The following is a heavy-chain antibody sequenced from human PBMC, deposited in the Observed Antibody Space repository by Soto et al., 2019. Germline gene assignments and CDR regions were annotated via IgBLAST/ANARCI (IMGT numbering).Heavy chain of an antibody. CDR1: GGTFSSYA. D-gene: IGHD6-6*01. V-gene: IGHV1-69*01. CDR3: ARGKKSIAAHYQAKSDAFDI. Sequence: QVQLVQSGAEVKKPGSSVKVSCKASGGTFSSYAISWVRQAPGQGLEWMGGIIPIFGTANYAQKFQGRVTITADESTSTAYMEVSSLRSEDTAVYYCARGKKSIAAHYQAKSDAFDIWGQGTMVTVSS. J-gene: IGHJ3*02. CDR2: IIPIFGTA.